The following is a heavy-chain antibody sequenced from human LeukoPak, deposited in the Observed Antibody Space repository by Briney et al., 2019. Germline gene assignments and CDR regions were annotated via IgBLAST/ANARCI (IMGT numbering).Heavy chain of an antibody. J-gene: IGHJ6*03. V-gene: IGHV1-2*02. D-gene: IGHD2-8*01. CDR3: ARGGGYCRNGVCPEVEAYYFYMDV. Sequence: GASVKVSCKASGYTYTGYYMHWVGQAAGHGLEWMGWINPNNGDTNFVQKFQGRVSMTRDTSISTAYMELSRRRFDDTAVYYCARGGGYCRNGVCPEVEAYYFYMDVWGKGTTVTVS. CDR1: GYTYTGYY. CDR2: INPNNGDT.